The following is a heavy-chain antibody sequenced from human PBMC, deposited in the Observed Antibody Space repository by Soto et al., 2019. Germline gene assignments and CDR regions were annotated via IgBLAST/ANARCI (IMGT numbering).Heavy chain of an antibody. CDR1: GYTFTSYA. CDR2: INAGNGNT. CDR3: ARDPGYSDGDY. J-gene: IGHJ4*02. Sequence: LVKFSCKASGYTFTSYAIHWVRQAPGQRLEWMGWINAGNGNTKYSQKFQGRVTITRDTSASTAYMELSSLRSEDTAVHYCARDPGYSDGDYWDQGAL. V-gene: IGHV1-3*01. D-gene: IGHD5-18*01.